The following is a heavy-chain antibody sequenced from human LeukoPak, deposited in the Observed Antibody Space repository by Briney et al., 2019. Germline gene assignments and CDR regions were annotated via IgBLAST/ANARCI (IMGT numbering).Heavy chain of an antibody. CDR3: ASGRFLEWSMLAGYYYYMDV. Sequence: SMKVSCKASGGTFSSYAISRVRQAPGQGLEWMGRIIPIFGTANYAQKFQGRVTITTDESTSTAYMELSSLRSEDTAVYYCASGRFLEWSMLAGYYYYMDVWGKGTTVTVSS. J-gene: IGHJ6*03. D-gene: IGHD3-3*01. V-gene: IGHV1-69*05. CDR2: IIPIFGTA. CDR1: GGTFSSYA.